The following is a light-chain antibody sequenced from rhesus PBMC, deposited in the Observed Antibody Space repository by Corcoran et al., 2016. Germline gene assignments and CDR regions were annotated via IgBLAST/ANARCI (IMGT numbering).Light chain of an antibody. CDR3: LRYYSGADV. CDR1: AGAVTRGNY. CDR2: TTN. J-gene: IGLJ6*01. Sequence: QAVVTQEPSLTVSPGGTVTLTSGSSAGAVTRGNYQNWFQQKPGQAPRGLIYTTNSKHSWTPARFSGSLAGDKAALTLSDAQPEDEAEYYCLRYYSGADVFGSGTKLTV. V-gene: IGLV7-76*01.